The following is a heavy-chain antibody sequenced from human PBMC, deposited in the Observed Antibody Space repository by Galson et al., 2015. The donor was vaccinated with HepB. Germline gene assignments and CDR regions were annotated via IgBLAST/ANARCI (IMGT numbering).Heavy chain of an antibody. Sequence: SLRLSCAASGFTVSFNYMSWVRQAPGKGLEWVSVIYSGGRAYYADSGKGRFTISRDNSKNTLYIQMNSLRAEDTAVYYCASTRSSWYPYFDYWGQGTLVTVSS. D-gene: IGHD6-13*01. CDR3: ASTRSSWYPYFDY. J-gene: IGHJ4*02. V-gene: IGHV3-66*02. CDR2: IYSGGRA. CDR1: GFTVSFNY.